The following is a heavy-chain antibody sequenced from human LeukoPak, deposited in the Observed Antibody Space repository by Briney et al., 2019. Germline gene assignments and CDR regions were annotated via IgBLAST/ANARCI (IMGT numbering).Heavy chain of an antibody. D-gene: IGHD5-12*01. CDR3: ATNIVVATGGYNWFDP. Sequence: VASVKVSCKASGGTFNSYAISWVRQAPGQGLEWMGGIIPIFGTANYAQKFQGRVTITADESTSTAYMELSNLRSEDTAVYYCATNIVVATGGYNWFDPWGQGTLVTVSS. J-gene: IGHJ5*02. V-gene: IGHV1-69*13. CDR2: IIPIFGTA. CDR1: GGTFNSYA.